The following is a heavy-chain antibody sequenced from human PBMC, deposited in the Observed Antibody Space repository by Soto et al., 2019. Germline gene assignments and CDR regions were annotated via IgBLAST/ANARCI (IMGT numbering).Heavy chain of an antibody. V-gene: IGHV4-4*07. CDR1: TDSFRNYY. CDR2: VYFSGDT. D-gene: IGHD3-3*01. J-gene: IGHJ4*02. CDR3: ARDDFWGSRTHDF. Sequence: SETLSLTCTVSTDSFRNYYWSWIRQPAGRTLEWTGRVYFSGDTNYNPSLKSRVTMSVDTSKNQFSLRLSSVTAADTAVYYCARDDFWGSRTHDFWGQGTQVTVSS.